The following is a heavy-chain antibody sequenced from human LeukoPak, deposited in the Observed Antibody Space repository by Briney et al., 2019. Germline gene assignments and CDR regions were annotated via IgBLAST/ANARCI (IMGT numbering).Heavy chain of an antibody. Sequence: SQTLPLTCTVSGGSISSGSYYWSWIRQPAGKGLEWIGRIYTSGSTNYNPSLKSRVTISVDTSKNQFSLKLSSVTAADTAVYYCAGGMVYYYYYMDVWGKGTTVTVSS. CDR3: AGGMVYYYYYMDV. D-gene: IGHD2-8*01. CDR2: IYTSGST. V-gene: IGHV4-61*02. CDR1: GGSISSGSYY. J-gene: IGHJ6*03.